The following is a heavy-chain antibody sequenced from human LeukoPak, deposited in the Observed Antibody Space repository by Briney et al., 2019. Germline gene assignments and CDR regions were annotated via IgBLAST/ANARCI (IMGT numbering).Heavy chain of an antibody. CDR3: ARGATYNWNYRHFDY. J-gene: IGHJ4*02. V-gene: IGHV4-30-4*01. Sequence: SETLSLTCTVSGGSISSGDYYWSWIRQPPGKGLEWIGYIYYSGSTHYNPSLKSRVTISVDTSKNQFSLELSSVTAADTAVYYCARGATYNWNYRHFDYWGQGTLVTVSS. CDR1: GGSISSGDYY. D-gene: IGHD1-7*01. CDR2: IYYSGST.